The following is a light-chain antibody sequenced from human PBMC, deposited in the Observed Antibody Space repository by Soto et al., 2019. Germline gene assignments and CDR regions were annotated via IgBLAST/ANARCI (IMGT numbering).Light chain of an antibody. Sequence: EIVLTQSPGTLSLSPGERATLSCRASQSVSNNYLAWYQQKPGQAPRLLIYGASNRATGIPDRFSGSGSDSDFTLTISSLEPEDFAVYYCQQRSYPITFGQGTRLEI. CDR1: QSVSNNY. CDR2: GAS. V-gene: IGKV3-20*01. CDR3: QQRSYPIT. J-gene: IGKJ5*01.